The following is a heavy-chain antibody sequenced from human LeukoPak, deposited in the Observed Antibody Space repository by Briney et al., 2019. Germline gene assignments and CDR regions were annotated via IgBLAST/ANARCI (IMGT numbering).Heavy chain of an antibody. V-gene: IGHV3-23*01. CDR2: ISASGGST. CDR1: GFTFSNYA. D-gene: IGHD3-10*01. Sequence: GGSLRLSCAASGFTFSNYAMSWVRQAPGKGLEWVSAISASGGSTYYADSVKGRFTISRDKSENTLYLQMHSLRAEDTAVYYCAKGSSGSYYPYYFDYWGQGTLVTVSS. CDR3: AKGSSGSYYPYYFDY. J-gene: IGHJ4*02.